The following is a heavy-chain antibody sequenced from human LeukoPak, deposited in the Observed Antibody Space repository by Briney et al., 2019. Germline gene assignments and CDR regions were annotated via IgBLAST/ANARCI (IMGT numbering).Heavy chain of an antibody. CDR3: ARGRGYSYYYYYGMDV. CDR1: GFTVSSNY. D-gene: IGHD5-24*01. Sequence: GSLRLSCAASGFTVSSNYMSWVRQAPGKGLEWIGEINHSGSTNYNPSLKSRVTISVDTSKNQFSLKLSSVTAADTAVYYCARGRGYSYYYYYGMDVWGQGTTVTVSS. J-gene: IGHJ6*02. V-gene: IGHV4-34*01. CDR2: INHSGST.